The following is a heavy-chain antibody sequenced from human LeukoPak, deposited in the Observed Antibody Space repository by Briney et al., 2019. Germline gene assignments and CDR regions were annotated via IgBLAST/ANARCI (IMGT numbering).Heavy chain of an antibody. CDR2: IIPILGIA. Sequence: SVKVSCKASGGTFSSYAISWVRQAPGQGLEWMGRIIPILGIANYAQKFQGRVTITADKSTSTAYMELSSLRSEDTAVYYCARSGVDTARDWFDPWGQGTLVTVSS. CDR3: ARSGVDTARDWFDP. V-gene: IGHV1-69*04. J-gene: IGHJ5*02. D-gene: IGHD5-18*01. CDR1: GGTFSSYA.